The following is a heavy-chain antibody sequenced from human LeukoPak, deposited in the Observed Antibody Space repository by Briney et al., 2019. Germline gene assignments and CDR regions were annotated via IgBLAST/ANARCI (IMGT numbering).Heavy chain of an antibody. J-gene: IGHJ6*04. Sequence: SETLSLTCAVYGGSFSGYYWSWIRQPPGKGLEWIGEINHSGSTNYNPSLKSRVTISVDTSKDQFSLKLSSVTAADTAVYYCARVRGGSGTRGYYYGMDVWGKGTTVTVSS. V-gene: IGHV4-34*01. CDR1: GGSFSGYY. CDR3: ARVRGGSGTRGYYYGMDV. D-gene: IGHD3-10*01. CDR2: INHSGST.